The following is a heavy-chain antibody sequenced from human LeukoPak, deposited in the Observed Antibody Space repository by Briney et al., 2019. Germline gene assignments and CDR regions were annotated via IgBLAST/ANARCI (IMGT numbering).Heavy chain of an antibody. J-gene: IGHJ4*02. CDR3: ARDEKEMATEI. V-gene: IGHV4-39*07. CDR2: IYYSGST. Sequence: SETLSLTCTVSGGSISSSSYYWGWIRQPPGKGLEWIGSIYYSGSTYYNPSLKSRVTISVDTSKNQFSLKLSSVTAADTAVYYCARDEKEMATEIWGQGTLVTVSS. CDR1: GGSISSSSYY. D-gene: IGHD5-24*01.